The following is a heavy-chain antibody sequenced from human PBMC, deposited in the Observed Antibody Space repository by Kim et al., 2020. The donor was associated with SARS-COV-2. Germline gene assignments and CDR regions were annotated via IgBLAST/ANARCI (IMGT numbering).Heavy chain of an antibody. J-gene: IGHJ4*02. CDR1: GFTFGEYY. CDR2: ITNRGSPI. V-gene: IGHV3-11*04. CDR3: ARDSEIAAAEY. Sequence: GGSLRLSCAASGFTFGEYYMSWIRQAPGKGLEWVSYITNRGSPINYADSVTGRFTISRDNAKNLLYLQMYSLRAEDTAVYYCARDSEIAAAEYWGQGTLV. D-gene: IGHD6-13*01.